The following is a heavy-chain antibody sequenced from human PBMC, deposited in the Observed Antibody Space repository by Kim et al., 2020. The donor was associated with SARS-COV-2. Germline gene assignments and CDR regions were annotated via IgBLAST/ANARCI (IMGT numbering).Heavy chain of an antibody. Sequence: ASVKVSCKASGYTFTGYYMHWVRQAPGQGLEWMGRINPNSGGTNYAQKFQGRVTMTRDTSISPAYLERSSRSSETTAVFYCARFMVRGVSDYWGQGTLAT. CDR3: ARFMVRGVSDY. V-gene: IGHV1-2*06. D-gene: IGHD3-10*01. CDR2: INPNSGGT. J-gene: IGHJ4*02. CDR1: GYTFTGYY.